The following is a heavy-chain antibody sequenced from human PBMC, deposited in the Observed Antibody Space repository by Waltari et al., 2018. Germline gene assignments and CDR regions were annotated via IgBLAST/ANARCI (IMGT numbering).Heavy chain of an antibody. CDR3: ASRREITIFGVDMDV. D-gene: IGHD3-3*01. CDR1: GGSISSGGYS. J-gene: IGHJ6*03. CDR2: IYYSGST. Sequence: QVQLQESGPGLVKPSQTLSLTCTVSGGSISSGGYSWSWIRQHPWKGLEWIGYIYYSGSTYYNPSLKSRVTISVDTSKNQFSLKLSSVTAADTAVYYCASRREITIFGVDMDVWGKGTTVTVSS. V-gene: IGHV4-31*03.